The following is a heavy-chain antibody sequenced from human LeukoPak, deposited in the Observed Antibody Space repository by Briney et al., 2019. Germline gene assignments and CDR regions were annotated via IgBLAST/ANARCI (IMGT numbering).Heavy chain of an antibody. CDR3: ARDGNYYDSSGYYAKDY. Sequence: APVKVSCKASGYTFTSYDIHWVRQAPGKGLEWMGVIKPSGGGTNYARNFQGRVTMTGHTSTSTVYLELSSLRSEDTAVYYCARDGNYYDSSGYYAKDYWGQGTLVTVSS. V-gene: IGHV1-46*01. CDR2: IKPSGGGT. CDR1: GYTFTSYD. J-gene: IGHJ4*02. D-gene: IGHD3-22*01.